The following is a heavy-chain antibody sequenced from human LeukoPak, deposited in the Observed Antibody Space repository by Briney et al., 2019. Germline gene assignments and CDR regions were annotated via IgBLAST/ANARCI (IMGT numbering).Heavy chain of an antibody. CDR1: GFTLSSHA. Sequence: GGSLRLSCTASGFTLSSHAMHWVRQAPGEGLEWVAVISYDGSHIYYADSVEGRFTISRDNSKNTLYLQMNSLRAEDTAVYYCASGPAYYDFWSGYYPFDYWGQGTLVTVSS. V-gene: IGHV3-30-3*01. J-gene: IGHJ4*02. CDR2: ISYDGSHI. CDR3: ASGPAYYDFWSGYYPFDY. D-gene: IGHD3-3*01.